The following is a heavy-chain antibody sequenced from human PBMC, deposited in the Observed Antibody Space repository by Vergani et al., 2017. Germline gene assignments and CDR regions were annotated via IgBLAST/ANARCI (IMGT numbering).Heavy chain of an antibody. CDR3: ARLNLLGTGAFDI. J-gene: IGHJ3*02. D-gene: IGHD1-26*01. CDR2: IYYSGST. Sequence: QVQLQESGPGLVQPSETLSLTCTVSGGSISSYYWSWIRQPPGKGLEWIGYIYYSGSTNYNPSLKSRVTISVDTSKNQFSLKLSSVTAADTAMYYCARLNLLGTGAFDIWGQGTMVTVSS. CDR1: GGSISSYY. V-gene: IGHV4-59*01.